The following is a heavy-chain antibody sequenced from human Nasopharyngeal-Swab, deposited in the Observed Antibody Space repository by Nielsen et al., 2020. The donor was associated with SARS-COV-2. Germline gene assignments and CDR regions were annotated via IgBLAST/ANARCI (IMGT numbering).Heavy chain of an antibody. Sequence: SQTLSLTCAISGDSVSSNSAAWNWIRQSPSRGLEWLGRTYYRSKWYNDYAVSVKSRITINPDTSKNQFSLQLNSVTPEDTAVYYCARLAQDDNWNYFPNRWFDPWGQGTLVTVSS. J-gene: IGHJ5*02. V-gene: IGHV6-1*01. CDR3: ARLAQDDNWNYFPNRWFDP. CDR2: TYYRSKWYN. CDR1: GDSVSSNSAA. D-gene: IGHD1-7*01.